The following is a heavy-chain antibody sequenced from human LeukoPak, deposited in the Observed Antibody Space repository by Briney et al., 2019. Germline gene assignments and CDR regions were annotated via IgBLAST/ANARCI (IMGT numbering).Heavy chain of an antibody. D-gene: IGHD3-10*01. CDR1: GFTFRNYV. J-gene: IGHJ4*02. Sequence: GGSLRLSCAASGFTFRNYVIHWVRQAPGKGLEWWAVPASDLNVKLYADSVKGRFTISRDNSRSSLYLQMNSLRPEDTAIYYCAREGYYGSGSPPSLYFDYWGQGTLVTVSS. CDR2: PASDLNVK. CDR3: AREGYYGSGSPPSLYFDY. V-gene: IGHV3-30-3*01.